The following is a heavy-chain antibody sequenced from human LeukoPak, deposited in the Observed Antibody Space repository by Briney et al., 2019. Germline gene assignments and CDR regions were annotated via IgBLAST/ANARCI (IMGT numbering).Heavy chain of an antibody. J-gene: IGHJ4*02. CDR3: ARVNGDYSFDY. D-gene: IGHD2-21*02. CDR2: ISAYNGNT. Sequence: GASVKVSCKASGYTFTGYYMHWVRQAPGQGLEWMGWISAYNGNTNYAQKLQGRVTMTTDTSTSTAYMELRSLRSDDTAVYYCARVNGDYSFDYWGQGTLVTVSS. CDR1: GYTFTGYY. V-gene: IGHV1-18*04.